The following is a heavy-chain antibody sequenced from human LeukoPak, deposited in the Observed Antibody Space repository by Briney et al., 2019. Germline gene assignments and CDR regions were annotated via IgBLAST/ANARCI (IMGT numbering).Heavy chain of an antibody. Sequence: GASVKVSCKASGYSFTGYYIHWVRQAPGQGREWMGWVNSNIGDTYYAQKFRGRLAITRDKSITTVHMELSSLRSNDTAVYYCARDVLGYDSSASDWGQGTLVTVSS. CDR3: ARDVLGYDSSASD. D-gene: IGHD3-22*01. CDR2: VNSNIGDT. CDR1: GYSFTGYY. J-gene: IGHJ4*02. V-gene: IGHV1-2*02.